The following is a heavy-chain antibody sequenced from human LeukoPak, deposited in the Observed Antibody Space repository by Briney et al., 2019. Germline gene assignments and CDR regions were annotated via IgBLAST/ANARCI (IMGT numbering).Heavy chain of an antibody. V-gene: IGHV1-69*05. CDR3: ALTLSVYFDY. J-gene: IGHJ4*02. Sequence: SVKVSCKASGGTFSNYAISWVRQAPGQGLEWMGRIIPIFGTPNYAQKFQGRVPITTDESTSTAYMELSSLRSEDTAVYYCALTLSVYFDYWGQGTLVTVSS. CDR2: IIPIFGTP. CDR1: GGTFSNYA. D-gene: IGHD3-16*01.